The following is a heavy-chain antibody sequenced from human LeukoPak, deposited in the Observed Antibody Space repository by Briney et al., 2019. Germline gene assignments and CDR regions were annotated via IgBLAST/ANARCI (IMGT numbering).Heavy chain of an antibody. Sequence: GGSLRLSCAASGFTFSSYGMHWVRQAPGKGLEWVAVISYDGTNKYYADSVKGRFTISRDNSKNTLYLQMSSLRAEDTAVYYCAKDCGGDCYSYYYYYGMDVWGQGTTVTVSS. J-gene: IGHJ6*02. V-gene: IGHV3-30*18. D-gene: IGHD2-21*02. CDR3: AKDCGGDCYSYYYYYGMDV. CDR1: GFTFSSYG. CDR2: ISYDGTNK.